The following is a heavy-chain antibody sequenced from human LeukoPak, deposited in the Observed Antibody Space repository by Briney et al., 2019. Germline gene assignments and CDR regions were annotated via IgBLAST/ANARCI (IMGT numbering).Heavy chain of an antibody. CDR1: GGSISSGGYY. Sequence: SETLSLTCTVSGGSISSGGYYWSWIRQPPGKGLEWIGYIYHSGSTNYNPSLKSRVTMSVDTSKNQFSLKLSSVTAADTAVYYCARYAGAVQLVFDYWGQGTLVTVSS. J-gene: IGHJ4*02. CDR3: ARYAGAVQLVFDY. CDR2: IYHSGST. D-gene: IGHD6-6*01. V-gene: IGHV4-61*08.